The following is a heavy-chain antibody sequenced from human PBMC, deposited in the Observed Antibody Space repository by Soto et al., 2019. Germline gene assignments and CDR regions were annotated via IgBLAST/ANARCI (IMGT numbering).Heavy chain of an antibody. CDR2: ISYDGSNK. CDR1: GFTFSSYA. V-gene: IGHV3-30-3*01. Sequence: QVQLVESGGGVVQPGRSLRLSCAASGFTFSSYAMHWVRQAPGKGLEWVAVISYDGSNKYYADSVKGLFTIYRDNSKNTLYLQMNSLRAEDTAVYYCARDTRYFDWLYSYYFDYWGQGTLVTVSS. CDR3: ARDTRYFDWLYSYYFDY. D-gene: IGHD3-9*01. J-gene: IGHJ4*02.